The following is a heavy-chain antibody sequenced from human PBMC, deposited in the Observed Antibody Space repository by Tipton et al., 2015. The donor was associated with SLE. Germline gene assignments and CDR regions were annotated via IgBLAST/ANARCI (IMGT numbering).Heavy chain of an antibody. CDR3: ARVNYQLLSGYYYYYLDV. J-gene: IGHJ6*03. V-gene: IGHV3-48*03. Sequence: GSLRLSCAASGFTFSSYEMNWVRQAPGKGLERASYISGSGRAIYYADSVKGRFTVSRDNARNSLYLQMNSLRADDTAVYYCARVNYQLLSGYYYYYLDVWGRGTTVTVSS. D-gene: IGHD2-2*01. CDR2: ISGSGRAI. CDR1: GFTFSSYE.